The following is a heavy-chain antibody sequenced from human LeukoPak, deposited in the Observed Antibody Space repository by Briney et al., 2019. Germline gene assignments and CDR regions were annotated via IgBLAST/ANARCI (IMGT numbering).Heavy chain of an antibody. CDR2: ISSSSSYI. D-gene: IGHD3-3*01. Sequence: GGSLRLSCAASGFTFSSYSMSWVRQAPGKGLEWVSSISSSSSYIYYADSVKGRFTISRDNAKNSLYLQMNSLRAEDTAVYYCARFLEWLLYSPRFYYYGMDVWGQGTTVTVSS. V-gene: IGHV3-21*01. CDR3: ARFLEWLLYSPRFYYYGMDV. CDR1: GFTFSSYS. J-gene: IGHJ6*02.